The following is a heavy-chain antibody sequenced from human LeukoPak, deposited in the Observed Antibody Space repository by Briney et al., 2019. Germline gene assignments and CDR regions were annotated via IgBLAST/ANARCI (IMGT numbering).Heavy chain of an antibody. CDR1: GFTFSSYS. CDR3: ARDRWPYYFDY. Sequence: GGSLRLSCAASGFTFSSYSMNWVRQAPGKGLEWVSAITSSSTNTYYADSVKGRFTISRDNSKNTLYLQMNSLRAEDTAVYSCARDRWPYYFDYWGQGTLVTVSS. J-gene: IGHJ4*02. V-gene: IGHV3-21*01. D-gene: IGHD4-23*01. CDR2: ITSSSTNT.